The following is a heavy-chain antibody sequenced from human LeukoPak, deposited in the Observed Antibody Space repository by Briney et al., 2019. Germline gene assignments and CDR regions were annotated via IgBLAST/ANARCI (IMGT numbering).Heavy chain of an antibody. CDR2: IKEDGSEK. D-gene: IGHD2-15*01. V-gene: IGHV3-7*01. Sequence: PGGSLRLSCAASGFTLSTYWMTWVRQAPGKGLEWVANIKEDGSEKYYVDSVKGRFTISRDNAKNPLYLQMSTLRAEDTAVYYCTRDTGCSGGTCYSFYDSWGQGTLVTVSS. J-gene: IGHJ4*02. CDR1: GFTLSTYW. CDR3: TRDTGCSGGTCYSFYDS.